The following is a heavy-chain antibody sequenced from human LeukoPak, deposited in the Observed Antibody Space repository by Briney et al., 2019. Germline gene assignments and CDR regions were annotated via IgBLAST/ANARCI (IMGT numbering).Heavy chain of an antibody. CDR1: GFTSNNFA. CDR3: ARMYSSGWYIGAFDV. V-gene: IGHV3-30*04. CDR2: VSHDGNIK. D-gene: IGHD6-19*01. Sequence: GGSLRLSCAASGFTSNNFAMHWVRQAPGRGLEWVTAVSHDGNIKEYVDSVKGRFTVSRDNSKNTLYLQMNSLRVGDTAIYYCARMYSSGWYIGAFDVWGQGTMVTVSS. J-gene: IGHJ3*01.